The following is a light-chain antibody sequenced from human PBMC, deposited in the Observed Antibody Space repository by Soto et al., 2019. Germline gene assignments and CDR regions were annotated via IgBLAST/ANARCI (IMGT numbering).Light chain of an antibody. CDR1: QDIDNN. Sequence: DIQMTQSPSSVSASVGDRVTITCQASQDIDNNLNWYQQRSGKAPKVLIYDASNLKGGVPSRFSGSGSGTDFTFTISSLQPEDIATYYCQQYDDFPYTFGQGTKLEI. CDR2: DAS. CDR3: QQYDDFPYT. J-gene: IGKJ2*01. V-gene: IGKV1-33*01.